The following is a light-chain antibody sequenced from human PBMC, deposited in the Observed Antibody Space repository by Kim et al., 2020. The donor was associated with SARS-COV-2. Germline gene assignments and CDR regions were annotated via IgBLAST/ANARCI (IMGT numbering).Light chain of an antibody. V-gene: IGKV1-39*01. CDR2: VAS. J-gene: IGKJ5*01. Sequence: DIQMTQSPSSLSASVGDRVTITCRASQSISSYLNWYQQKPGKAPKVLIYVASSLQSGVPSRFSGSLSGTDFTLTISSLQPEDFATYYCQQSYSTSITFGQGTRLEIK. CDR1: QSISSY. CDR3: QQSYSTSIT.